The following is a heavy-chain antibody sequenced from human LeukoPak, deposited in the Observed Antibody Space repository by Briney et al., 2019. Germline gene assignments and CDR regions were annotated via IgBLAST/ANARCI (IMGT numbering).Heavy chain of an antibody. V-gene: IGHV1-69*13. J-gene: IGHJ3*02. CDR2: IIPIFGTA. Sequence: GASVKVSCKASGGTFSSCAISWVRQAPGQGLEWMGGIIPIFGTANYAQKFQGRVTITADESTSTAYMELSSLRSEDTAVYYCARAVVPAATNDAFDIWGQGTMVTVSS. CDR1: GGTFSSCA. CDR3: ARAVVPAATNDAFDI. D-gene: IGHD2-2*01.